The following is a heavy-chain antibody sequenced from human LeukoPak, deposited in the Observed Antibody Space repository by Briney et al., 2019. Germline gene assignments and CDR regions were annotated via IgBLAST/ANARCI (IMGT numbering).Heavy chain of an antibody. CDR2: ISSSSSTI. CDR1: GFTFSSYS. D-gene: IGHD3-9*01. V-gene: IGHV3-48*02. J-gene: IGHJ5*02. Sequence: GGSLRLSCAASGFTFSSYSMNWVRQAPGKGLEWVSYISSSSSTIYYADSVKGRFTVSRDNAKNSLYLQMNSLRDEDTAVYYCARDRDDILTGYPWFDPWGQGTLVTVSS. CDR3: ARDRDDILTGYPWFDP.